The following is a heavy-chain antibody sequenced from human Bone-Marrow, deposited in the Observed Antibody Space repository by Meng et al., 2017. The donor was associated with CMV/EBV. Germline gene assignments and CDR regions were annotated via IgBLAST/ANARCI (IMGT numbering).Heavy chain of an antibody. D-gene: IGHD5-12*01. CDR2: INPSGGIT. CDR1: GYSFSNFY. V-gene: IGHV1-46*01. CDR3: ARLDGVATTPLL. J-gene: IGHJ4*02. Sequence: ASVKVSCKASGYSFSNFYMHWVRQAPGQGLEWMGVINPSGGITTYAQKFQGRVTMTRDTSTSTVYMELNSLRSEDTAVYYCARLDGVATTPLLWGQGTLVTVSS.